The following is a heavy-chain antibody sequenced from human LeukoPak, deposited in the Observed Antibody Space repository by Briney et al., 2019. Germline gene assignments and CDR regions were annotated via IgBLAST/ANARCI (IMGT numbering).Heavy chain of an antibody. Sequence: PSETLSLTCTVSGGSFSSYYLSWIRQPPGQGLQWMGSICYSGSTRYNASLQSRVTISIDTSKNQFSLKLRSVTAADTAAYYCARGALCTGGVCHYY. CDR3: ARGALCTGGVCHYY. V-gene: IGHV4-59*01. CDR1: GGSFSSYY. CDR2: ICYSGST. J-gene: IGHJ6*01. D-gene: IGHD2-8*02.